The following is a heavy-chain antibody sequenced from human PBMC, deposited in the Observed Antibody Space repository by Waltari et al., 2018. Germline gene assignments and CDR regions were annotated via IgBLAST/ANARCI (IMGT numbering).Heavy chain of an antibody. D-gene: IGHD2-2*01. CDR1: GFTFSSYV. J-gene: IGHJ6*02. Sequence: EVPLLESGGGLVQPGGSLRLSCSASGFTFSSYVLNWVRQAPGKGLEWVAVIRGVGTTTYYADSVRGRFTISRDDSRNTVYLQMNNLRVEDTAIYYCARRILASEYHGMDVWGQGTTVTVSS. CDR3: ARRILASEYHGMDV. CDR2: IRGVGTTT. V-gene: IGHV3-23*01.